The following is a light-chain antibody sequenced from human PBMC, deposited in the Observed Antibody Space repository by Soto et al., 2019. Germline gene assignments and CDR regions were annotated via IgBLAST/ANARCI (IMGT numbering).Light chain of an antibody. CDR3: QQYNGYRLA. CDR2: KAS. CDR1: QSISNW. V-gene: IGKV1-5*03. Sequence: DIKMTLSPSTLSASVEDIVAFAGLASQSISNWLAWYQQKPGKAPKLLIYKASTLESGVPSRFSGSGSGTEFTLTISSLQADDFAIYYCQQYNGYRLAFGGGTKVDIK. J-gene: IGKJ4*01.